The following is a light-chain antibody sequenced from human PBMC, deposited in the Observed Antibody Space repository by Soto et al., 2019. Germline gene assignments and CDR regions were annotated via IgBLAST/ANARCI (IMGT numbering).Light chain of an antibody. CDR3: AAWDDSLNAWA. V-gene: IGLV1-44*01. CDR2: RSD. J-gene: IGLJ3*02. Sequence: QSVLTQPPSASGTPGQRIIISCSGSSPKIGRNTVKWYRQLPGTAPKLLIGRSDQRPSGVPDRFSGSQSGTSASLAISGLQSEDEADYICAAWDDSLNAWAFGGGTKLTVL. CDR1: SPKIGRNT.